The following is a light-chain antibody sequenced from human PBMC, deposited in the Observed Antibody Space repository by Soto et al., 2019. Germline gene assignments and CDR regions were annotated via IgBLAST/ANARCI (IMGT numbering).Light chain of an antibody. J-gene: IGKJ1*01. CDR1: QGISSY. CDR2: AAS. CDR3: QQYYSYPRT. V-gene: IGKV1-8*01. Sequence: AIRMTQSPSSFSASTGDRVTITCRASQGISSYLAWYQQKPGKAPKLLIYAASTLQSGVPSRFSGSGAGNDLPLTISCLQSEDFATYYCQQYYSYPRTFGQGTKVEIK.